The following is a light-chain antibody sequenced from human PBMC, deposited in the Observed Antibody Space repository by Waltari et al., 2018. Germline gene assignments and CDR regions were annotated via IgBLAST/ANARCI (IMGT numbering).Light chain of an antibody. V-gene: IGKV3-11*01. CDR1: QSVSSY. Sequence: EIVLTQSPATLSLSPGDRATLSCRASQSVSSYLAWYQQNPGQAPRLLIYDASNRATGIPARFSGSWSGTDFTLTISSLEPEDFAVYYCQQRSNWPLTFGQGTRLEIK. J-gene: IGKJ5*01. CDR2: DAS. CDR3: QQRSNWPLT.